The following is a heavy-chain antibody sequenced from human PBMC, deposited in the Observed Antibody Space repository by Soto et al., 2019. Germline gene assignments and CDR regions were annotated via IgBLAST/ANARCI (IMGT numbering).Heavy chain of an antibody. Sequence: GSLRLSCAASGFNFGASWMAWVRQAPGKGLEWVADIKQDGSEKNYADSVKGRFTISRDNSKNTLYLQMNSLRAEDTAVYYCAKDLSIAAADYWGQGTLVTVSS. D-gene: IGHD6-6*01. CDR3: AKDLSIAAADY. CDR2: IKQDGSEK. J-gene: IGHJ4*02. V-gene: IGHV3-7*03. CDR1: GFNFGASW.